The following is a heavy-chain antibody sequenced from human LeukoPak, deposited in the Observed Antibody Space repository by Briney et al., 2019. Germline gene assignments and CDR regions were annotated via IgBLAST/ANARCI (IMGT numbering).Heavy chain of an antibody. V-gene: IGHV3-23*01. CDR2: ISGSGSST. D-gene: IGHD1-26*01. CDR3: ALRPSGN. J-gene: IGHJ4*02. CDR1: GFTFSSYA. Sequence: PGGSLRLSRAASGFTFSSYAMSWVRPGPGKGLEWGSSISGSGSSTYYADSVKGRLTISRDNSKNTLYLQMNSLRAEDTAVYYCALRPSGNWGQGTLVIVSS.